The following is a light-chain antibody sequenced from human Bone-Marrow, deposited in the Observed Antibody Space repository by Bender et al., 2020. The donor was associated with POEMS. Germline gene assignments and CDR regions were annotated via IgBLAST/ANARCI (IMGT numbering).Light chain of an antibody. J-gene: IGLJ3*02. Sequence: LTQPPSASGTPGQRVTISCSGSSSNIGRDYVNWYQQVPGTAPKLLIYSDNQRPSGVPDRFYAFKSGTSASLAISGLQSEDEADYYCAAWDAGLSGGVFGGGTKLTVL. V-gene: IGLV1-44*01. CDR3: AAWDAGLSGGV. CDR2: SDN. CDR1: SSNIGRDY.